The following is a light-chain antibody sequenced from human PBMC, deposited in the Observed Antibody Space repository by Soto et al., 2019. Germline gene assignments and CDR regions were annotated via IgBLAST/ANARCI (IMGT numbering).Light chain of an antibody. V-gene: IGKV1-12*01. CDR1: QGINNW. CDR3: QQAKTFPFS. J-gene: IGKJ2*01. Sequence: DIQMTQPPSSVSASVGARVTITSRASQGINNWLAWYQHKPGKAHNLLIYAASILQRGVPSRFSGSGSGTAFTLTISSLQPEDLATYDCQQAKTFPFSFGQGTKLEL. CDR2: AAS.